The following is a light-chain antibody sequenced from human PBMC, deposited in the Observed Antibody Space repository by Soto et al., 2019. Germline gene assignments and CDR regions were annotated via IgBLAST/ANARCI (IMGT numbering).Light chain of an antibody. CDR3: QQYGSSTWT. J-gene: IGKJ1*01. CDR2: GAS. CDR1: QSVTSSY. Sequence: EIVLTQSPATLSLSPGERATLSCRASQSVTSSYLTWYQQKPGQAPRILIYGASSRATGIPDRFSGSGSGTDFTLTISSLEPEDFAVYYCQQYGSSTWTVGQGTKVEIK. V-gene: IGKV3-20*01.